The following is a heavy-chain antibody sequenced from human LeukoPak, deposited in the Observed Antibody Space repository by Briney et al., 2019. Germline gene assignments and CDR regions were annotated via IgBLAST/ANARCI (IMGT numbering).Heavy chain of an antibody. Sequence: AASVKVSCKASGYTFTSYYMHWVRQAPGQGLEWMGIINPSGGSTSYAQKFQGRVTMTSDTSTSTVYMELSSLRSEDTAVYYCARGTVSNHDGDWFGPWGQGTLVTVSS. CDR2: INPSGGST. CDR3: ARGTVSNHDGDWFGP. D-gene: IGHD4-17*01. V-gene: IGHV1-46*01. J-gene: IGHJ5*02. CDR1: GYTFTSYY.